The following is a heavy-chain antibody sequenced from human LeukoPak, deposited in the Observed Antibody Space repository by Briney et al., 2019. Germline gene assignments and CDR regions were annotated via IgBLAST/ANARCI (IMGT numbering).Heavy chain of an antibody. D-gene: IGHD3-3*01. Sequence: GGSLRLSCAASGFTFSNYAMSWVRQAPGKGPEWVSYIDARSGITYYADSVQGRFTISRDNAKESVFLQMNGLRVDDTAVYYCARTYDFGRGPPGDAFDNWGQGTPVIVSS. CDR1: GFTFSNYA. CDR3: ARTYDFGRGPPGDAFDN. V-gene: IGHV3-48*01. CDR2: IDARSGIT. J-gene: IGHJ3*02.